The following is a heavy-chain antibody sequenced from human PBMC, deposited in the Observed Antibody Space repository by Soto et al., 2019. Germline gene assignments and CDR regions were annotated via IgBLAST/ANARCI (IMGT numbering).Heavy chain of an antibody. CDR2: IIPILGIA. V-gene: IGHV1-69*02. J-gene: IGHJ4*02. CDR1: GGTFSSYT. CDR3: ARSISIAARPYYFDY. D-gene: IGHD6-6*01. Sequence: KVSCKASGGTFSSYTISWVRQAPGQGLEWMGRIIPILGIANYAQKFQGRVTITADKSTSTAYMELSSLRSEDTAVYYCARSISIAARPYYFDYSGQGTLVTVSS.